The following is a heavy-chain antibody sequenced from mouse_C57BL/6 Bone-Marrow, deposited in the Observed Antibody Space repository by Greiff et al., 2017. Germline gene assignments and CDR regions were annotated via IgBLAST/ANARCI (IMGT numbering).Heavy chain of an antibody. V-gene: IGHV1-69*01. CDR3: ARDYDDY. CDR1: GYTFTSYW. Sequence: QVQLQQPGAELVMPGASVKLSCKASGYTFTSYWMHWVKQRPGQGLEWIGEIDPSDSYTNYNQKFKGKSTLPVDKSSSSAYMQLSSLTSEDSAVYYCARDYDDYWGQGTTLTVSS. CDR2: IDPSDSYT. J-gene: IGHJ2*01.